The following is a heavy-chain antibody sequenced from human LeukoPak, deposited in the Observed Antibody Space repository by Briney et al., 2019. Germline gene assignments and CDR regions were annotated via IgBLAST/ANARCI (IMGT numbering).Heavy chain of an antibody. CDR2: ISGSGGNT. CDR3: AKDLSYSGAPPL. V-gene: IGHV3-23*01. D-gene: IGHD1-26*01. Sequence: GGSLRLSCAASGFTFSSYAMSWVRQAPGKGLEWVSAISGSGGNTYYADSVKGRFTISRDNSKNTLFLQMNSLRAEDTAVYYCAKDLSYSGAPPLWGQGTLVTVSS. CDR1: GFTFSSYA. J-gene: IGHJ4*02.